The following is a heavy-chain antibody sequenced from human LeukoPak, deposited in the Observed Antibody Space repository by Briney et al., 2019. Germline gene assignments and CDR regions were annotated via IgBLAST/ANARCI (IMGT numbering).Heavy chain of an antibody. V-gene: IGHV3-20*04. D-gene: IGHD3-22*01. Sequence: GGSLRLSCVASGFTFSRFEMNWVRQAPGKGLEWVSHINWNGNTIGYGDSVKGRFTISRDNAKNSLYLQMNSLRAEDTAFYYCARGLMGGYPYFENWGQGTLVTVSS. CDR3: ARGLMGGYPYFEN. CDR1: GFTFSRFE. J-gene: IGHJ4*02. CDR2: INWNGNTI.